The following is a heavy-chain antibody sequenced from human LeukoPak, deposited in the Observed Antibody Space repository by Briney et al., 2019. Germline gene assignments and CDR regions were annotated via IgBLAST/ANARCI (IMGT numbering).Heavy chain of an antibody. Sequence: GASVKVSCKTSGYNFRHYGISWVRQAPGHGLEWMAWISGGYNGDSNYALKLRGRLTMTTDTSTSTAYMELRSLRSDDTAVYYCARDEKKYCSGGSCPAYFDYWGQGTLVTVSS. CDR3: ARDEKKYCSGGSCPAYFDY. CDR2: ISGGYNGDS. D-gene: IGHD2-15*01. V-gene: IGHV1-18*01. J-gene: IGHJ4*02. CDR1: GYNFRHYG.